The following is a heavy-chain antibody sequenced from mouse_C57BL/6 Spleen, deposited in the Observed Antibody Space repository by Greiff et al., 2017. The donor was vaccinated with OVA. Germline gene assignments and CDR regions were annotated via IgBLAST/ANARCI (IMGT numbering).Heavy chain of an antibody. D-gene: IGHD2-1*01. J-gene: IGHJ3*01. CDR1: GYAFTNYL. CDR3: ARGGNYEGWFAY. CDR2: INPGSGGT. V-gene: IGHV1-54*01. Sequence: VMLMESGAELVRPGTSVKVSCKASGYAFTNYLIEWVKQRPGQGLEWIGVINPGSGGTNYNEKFKGKATLTEDKSSSTAYMQLSRLTSEDAAVYFCARGGNYEGWFAYWGKGTLVTVSA.